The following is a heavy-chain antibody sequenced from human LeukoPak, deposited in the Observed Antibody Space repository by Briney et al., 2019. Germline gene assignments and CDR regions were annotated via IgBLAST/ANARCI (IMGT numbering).Heavy chain of an antibody. CDR1: GFTFDDYA. Sequence: GGSLRLSCAASGFTFDDYAMHWVRQAPGKGLEWVSGISWNSGSIGYADSVKGRFIISRDNAKNSLYLQMNSLRAEDTALYYCAKSSYGSGSYYSLDVWGQGTTVTVSS. CDR2: ISWNSGSI. J-gene: IGHJ6*02. D-gene: IGHD3-10*01. V-gene: IGHV3-9*01. CDR3: AKSSYGSGSYYSLDV.